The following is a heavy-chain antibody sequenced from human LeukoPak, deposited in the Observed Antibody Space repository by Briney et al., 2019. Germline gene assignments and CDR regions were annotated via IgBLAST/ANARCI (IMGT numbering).Heavy chain of an antibody. J-gene: IGHJ4*02. D-gene: IGHD3-10*01. Sequence: TGGSLRLSCAASGFTFSSYSMNWVRQAPGKGLEWVSSISSSSSYIYYADSVKGRFTISRDNAKNSLYLQMNSLRAEDTAVYYCARVGKTGRITMVRGVFDYWGQGTLVTVSS. CDR1: GFTFSSYS. CDR2: ISSSSSYI. CDR3: ARVGKTGRITMVRGVFDY. V-gene: IGHV3-21*01.